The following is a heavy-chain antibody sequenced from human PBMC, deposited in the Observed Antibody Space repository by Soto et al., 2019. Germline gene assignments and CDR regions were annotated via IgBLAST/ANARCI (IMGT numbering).Heavy chain of an antibody. J-gene: IGHJ4*02. D-gene: IGHD1-26*01. CDR3: AKSGPTNYFDF. Sequence: GGSLRLSCAASGFTFSTYAMSWVRQAPGKGLEWVSTISGGGRFSYYADSVKGRFTISRDDSRTILFLQMNSLRAEDSAVYYCAKSGPTNYFDFWGQGSLVTVSS. CDR1: GFTFSTYA. V-gene: IGHV3-23*01. CDR2: ISGGGRFS.